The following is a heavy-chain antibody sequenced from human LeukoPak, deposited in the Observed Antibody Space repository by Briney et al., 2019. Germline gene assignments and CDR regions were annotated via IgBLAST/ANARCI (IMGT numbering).Heavy chain of an antibody. D-gene: IGHD3-3*01. Sequence: GGSLRLSCVVSGFNLSNYGMNCGRQAPGKGLEWVSSISRGSIHIYYGDSVKGRFTISRDNAKNSLYLQMNSLRAEDTAVYYCARVPDFWSGYYVDHWGQGTLVTVSS. CDR2: ISRGSIHI. J-gene: IGHJ4*02. CDR3: ARVPDFWSGYYVDH. CDR1: GFNLSNYG. V-gene: IGHV3-21*01.